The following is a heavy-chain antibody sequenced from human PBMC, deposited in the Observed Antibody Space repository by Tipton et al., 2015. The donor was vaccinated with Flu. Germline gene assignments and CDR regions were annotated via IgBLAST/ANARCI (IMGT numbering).Heavy chain of an antibody. J-gene: IGHJ4*02. V-gene: IGHV2-70*04. CDR2: IDWDDDK. CDR3: VRMNSGRTNFDS. D-gene: IGHD3-10*01. Sequence: LVKPTQTLTLTCTFSGSSLSTSGMSVSWIRQPPGKALEWLARIDWDDDKFYSTSLRTRLTISKDTSKNQVVLTMTNMDPVDTATYYCVRMNSGRTNFDSWGQGTLVTVSS. CDR1: GSSLSTSGMS.